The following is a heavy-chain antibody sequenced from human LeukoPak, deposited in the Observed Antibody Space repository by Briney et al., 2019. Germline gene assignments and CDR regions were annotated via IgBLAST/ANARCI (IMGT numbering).Heavy chain of an antibody. Sequence: GGSLRLSCAASGFTFSSYSMNWVRQAPGKGLEWVSSISSSSSYIYYADSVKGRFTISRDNAKNSLYLQMNSLRAEDTAAYYCARDKRLWVYNPSYYFDYWGQGTLVTVSS. J-gene: IGHJ4*02. CDR2: ISSSSSYI. CDR1: GFTFSSYS. V-gene: IGHV3-21*01. D-gene: IGHD6-13*01. CDR3: ARDKRLWVYNPSYYFDY.